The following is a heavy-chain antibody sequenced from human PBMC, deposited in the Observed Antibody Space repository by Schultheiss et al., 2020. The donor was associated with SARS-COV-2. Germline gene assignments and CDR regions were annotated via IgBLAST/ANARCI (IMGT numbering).Heavy chain of an antibody. Sequence: SETLSLTCTVSGGSISSGGYYWSWIRQHPGKGLEWIGYIYYSGSTYYNPSLKSRVTISVDTSKNQFSLKLSSVTAADTAVYYCARDMLDQAFYYYYGMDVWGQGTTVTVSS. D-gene: IGHD2-8*01. CDR1: GGSISSGGYY. V-gene: IGHV4-31*03. CDR2: IYYSGST. CDR3: ARDMLDQAFYYYYGMDV. J-gene: IGHJ6*02.